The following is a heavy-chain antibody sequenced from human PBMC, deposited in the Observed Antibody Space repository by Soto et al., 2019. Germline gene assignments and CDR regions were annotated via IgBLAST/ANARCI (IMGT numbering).Heavy chain of an antibody. J-gene: IGHJ3*02. CDR2: ISGSGGST. D-gene: IGHD3-16*02. CDR1: GFTFSSYA. CDR3: AKRQGNDIWGSYRKDAFDI. V-gene: IGHV3-23*01. Sequence: GGSLRLSCAASGFTFSSYAMSWVRQAPGKGLEWVSAISGSGGSTYYADSVKGRFTISRDNSKNTLYLQMNSLRAEDTAVYYCAKRQGNDIWGSYRKDAFDIWGQGTMVTVSS.